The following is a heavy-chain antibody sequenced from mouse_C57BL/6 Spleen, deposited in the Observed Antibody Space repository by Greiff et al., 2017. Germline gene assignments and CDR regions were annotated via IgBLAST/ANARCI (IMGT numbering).Heavy chain of an antibody. V-gene: IGHV6-6*01. J-gene: IGHJ1*03. Sequence: EVKLVESGGGLVQPGGSMKLSCAASGFTFSDAWMDWVRQSPEKGLEWVAEIRNKANNHATYYAESVKGRFTISRDDSKSSVYLQMNSLRAEDTGIYYCTRPDYYGSSYCDVWGTGTTVTVSS. CDR3: TRPDYYGSSYCDV. D-gene: IGHD1-1*01. CDR1: GFTFSDAW. CDR2: IRNKANNHAT.